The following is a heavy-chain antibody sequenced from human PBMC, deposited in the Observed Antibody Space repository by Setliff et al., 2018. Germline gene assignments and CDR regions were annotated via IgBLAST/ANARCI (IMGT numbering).Heavy chain of an antibody. CDR1: GGTFKNHA. CDR3: ARGNMDVVAAGGKYSGLAF. D-gene: IGHD6-13*01. Sequence: SVKVSCKTSGGTFKNHAISWVRQAPGQGLEWMGGTIPMFDRPNYAQKFQGRVAITADESTNTAYIEISSLRYEDTAAYYCARGNMDVVAAGGKYSGLAFWGQGTTVTVS. V-gene: IGHV1-69*13. CDR2: TIPMFDRP. J-gene: IGHJ6*02.